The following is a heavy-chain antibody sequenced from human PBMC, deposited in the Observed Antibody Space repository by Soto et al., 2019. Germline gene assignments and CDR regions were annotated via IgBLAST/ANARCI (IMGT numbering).Heavy chain of an antibody. CDR2: IYPEDSDT. Sequence: EVQLVQSGAEVKKPGESLKISCKGFGYTYPSYWIGWVRQMPGKGLEWMGIIYPEDSDTRYSPSFQGQVTISADKSISTAYLQWSSLKASDTAMYYCARRILLWSVGDAFDIWGQGTMVTVSS. CDR3: ARRILLWSVGDAFDI. V-gene: IGHV5-51*03. CDR1: GYTYPSYW. J-gene: IGHJ3*02. D-gene: IGHD3-10*01.